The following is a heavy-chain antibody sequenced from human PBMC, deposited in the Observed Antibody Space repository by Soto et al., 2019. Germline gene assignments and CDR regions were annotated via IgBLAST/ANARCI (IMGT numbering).Heavy chain of an antibody. CDR3: ARVTRIFGETLEYYFDY. J-gene: IGHJ4*02. V-gene: IGHV4-59*01. D-gene: IGHD3-3*01. Sequence: PSETLSLTCTVSGGSICSYDWSWIRQPPGKGLEWIGYIYYSGSTNYNPSLKSRVTISVDTSKNQFSLKLSSVTAADTAVYYCARVTRIFGETLEYYFDYWGQGTLVTVSS. CDR1: GGSICSYD. CDR2: IYYSGST.